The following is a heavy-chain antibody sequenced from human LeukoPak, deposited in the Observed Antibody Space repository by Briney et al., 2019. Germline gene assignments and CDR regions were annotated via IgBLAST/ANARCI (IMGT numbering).Heavy chain of an antibody. D-gene: IGHD6-19*01. CDR3: ARWEAYSSSLEFDP. CDR1: GYTFTGYY. CDR2: INPNSGGT. V-gene: IGHV1-2*04. Sequence: ASVKVSCKASGYTFTGYYMRWVRQAPGQGLEWMGWINPNSGGTNYAQKFQGWVTMTRDTSISTAYTELSRLRSDDTAVYYCARWEAYSSSLEFDPWGQGTLVTVSS. J-gene: IGHJ5*02.